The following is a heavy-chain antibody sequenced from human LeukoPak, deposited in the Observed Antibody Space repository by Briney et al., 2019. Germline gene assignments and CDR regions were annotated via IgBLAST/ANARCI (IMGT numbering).Heavy chain of an antibody. CDR1: GFTFDDYA. CDR3: AKADYSSSWDTFDY. J-gene: IGHJ4*02. CDR2: ISWNSGSI. Sequence: PGRSLRLSCAASGFTFDDYAMHWVRQAPGKGLEWVSGISWNSGSIGYADSVKGRFTISRDNAKNSLYLQMNSLRAEDTALYYCAKADYSSSWDTFDYWGQGTLVTVSS. D-gene: IGHD6-13*01. V-gene: IGHV3-9*01.